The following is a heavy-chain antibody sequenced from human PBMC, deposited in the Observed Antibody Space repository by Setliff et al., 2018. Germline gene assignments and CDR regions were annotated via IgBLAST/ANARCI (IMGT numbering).Heavy chain of an antibody. CDR3: ARAPGTVVVPASRSALDI. J-gene: IGHJ3*02. Sequence: GASVKVSCKASGYTFSNYGISWVRQAPGQGLEWMGWISAYNGYIIYAQKLQGRVTMTTDTSTSTAYMEVRSLRSDDTAVYYCARAPGTVVVPASRSALDIWGQGTMVTVSS. CDR2: ISAYNGYI. CDR1: GYTFSNYG. D-gene: IGHD2-2*01. V-gene: IGHV1-18*01.